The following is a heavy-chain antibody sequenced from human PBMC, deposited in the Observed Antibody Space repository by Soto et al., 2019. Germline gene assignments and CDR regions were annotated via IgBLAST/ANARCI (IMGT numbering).Heavy chain of an antibody. V-gene: IGHV4-39*01. Sequence: ETLSLTCTVSGGSISSSSYYWGWIRQPPGKGLEWIGSIYYSGSTYYNPSLKSRVTISVDTSKNQFSLKLSSVTAADTAVYYCARHVPIVVVVAAREYYFDYWGQGTLVTVSS. D-gene: IGHD2-15*01. CDR3: ARHVPIVVVVAAREYYFDY. CDR2: IYYSGST. CDR1: GGSISSSSYY. J-gene: IGHJ4*02.